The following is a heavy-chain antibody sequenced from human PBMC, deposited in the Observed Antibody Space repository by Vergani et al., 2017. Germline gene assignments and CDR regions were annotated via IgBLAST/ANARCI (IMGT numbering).Heavy chain of an antibody. D-gene: IGHD4-11*01. CDR1: GGSFTSYH. CDR2: IDHTGRP. J-gene: IGHJ6*03. V-gene: IGHV4-34*01. CDR3: ARVNTETNGHLYYDYYMDV. Sequence: QVQLQQWGGGLLKPSETLSLTCVVNGGSFTSYHWTWIRQSPGEGLEWVGDIDHTGRPDYNPSLNSRLTMSIDKSRNQFYLTLNSVTATDTAIYFCARVNTETNGHLYYDYYMDVWGQGTAVTVS.